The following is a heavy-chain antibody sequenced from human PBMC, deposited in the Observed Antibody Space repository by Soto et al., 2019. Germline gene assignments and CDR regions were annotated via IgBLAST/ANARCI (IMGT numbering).Heavy chain of an antibody. CDR3: ARHRFPSIAVFSASWFAP. D-gene: IGHD6-6*01. CDR1: GFTFSSYS. Sequence: EVQLVESGGGLVKPGGSLRLSCAASGFTFSSYSMNWVRQAPGKGLEWVSSISSSSSYIYYADSVKGRFTISRDNAKNSLYLQMNSLRAEDTAVYYCARHRFPSIAVFSASWFAPWGQGTLVTVSS. J-gene: IGHJ5*02. CDR2: ISSSSSYI. V-gene: IGHV3-21*01.